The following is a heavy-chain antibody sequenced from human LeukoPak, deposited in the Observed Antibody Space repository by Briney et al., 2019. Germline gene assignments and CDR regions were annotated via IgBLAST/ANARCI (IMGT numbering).Heavy chain of an antibody. V-gene: IGHV3-21*01. D-gene: IGHD2-15*01. CDR3: ARDCSGGSCHHNYYYYGMDV. Sequence: GGSLRLSCAASGFTFSSYSMNWVRQAPGKGLEWVSSISSSSSYIYYADSVKGRFTISRDNSKNTLYLQMNSLRAEDTAVYYCARDCSGGSCHHNYYYYGMDVWGQGTTVTVSS. J-gene: IGHJ6*02. CDR1: GFTFSSYS. CDR2: ISSSSSYI.